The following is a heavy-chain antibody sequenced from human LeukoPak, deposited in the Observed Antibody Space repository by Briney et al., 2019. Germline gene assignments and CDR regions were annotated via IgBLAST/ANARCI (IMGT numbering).Heavy chain of an antibody. CDR1: GGSISSYY. J-gene: IGHJ4*02. CDR2: IYYSGST. CDR3: ATSVGSGYYPTTLDY. Sequence: SETLSLTCTVSGGSISSYYWSWIRQPPGKGLEWIGYIYYSGSTNYNPSPKSRVTISVDTSKNQFSLKLSSVTAADTAVYYCATSVGSGYYPTTLDYWGQGTLVTVSS. V-gene: IGHV4-59*08. D-gene: IGHD3-22*01.